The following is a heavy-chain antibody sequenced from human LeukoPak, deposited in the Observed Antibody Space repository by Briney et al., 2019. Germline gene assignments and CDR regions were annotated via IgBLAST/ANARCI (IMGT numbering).Heavy chain of an antibody. CDR1: GGSISYYH. D-gene: IGHD4-17*01. CDR2: IYYSGST. V-gene: IGHV4-59*08. CDR3: ARTRDYGHDY. Sequence: PSETLSLTCTVSGGSISYYHWSWIRQPPGEGPEWIGYIYYSGSTKYNPSLMSRATIAVDTSKNQLSLKLSSVTAADTAVYYCARTRDYGHDYWGQGTLVTVSS. J-gene: IGHJ4*02.